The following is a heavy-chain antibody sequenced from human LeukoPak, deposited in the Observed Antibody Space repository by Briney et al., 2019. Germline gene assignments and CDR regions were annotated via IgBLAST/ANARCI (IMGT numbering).Heavy chain of an antibody. J-gene: IGHJ3*02. D-gene: IGHD3-22*01. Sequence: GGSLRLSCAASGFTFSSYWMHWVRQAPGKGLVWVSRINSDGSSTSYADSVKGRFTISRDNAKNTVYLQMNSLRAEDTAVYYCATKGIVVVIDDAFDIWGQGTMVTVSS. V-gene: IGHV3-74*01. CDR2: INSDGSST. CDR1: GFTFSSYW. CDR3: ATKGIVVVIDDAFDI.